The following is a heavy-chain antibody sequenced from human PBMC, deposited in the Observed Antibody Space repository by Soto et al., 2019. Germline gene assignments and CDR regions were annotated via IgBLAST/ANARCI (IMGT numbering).Heavy chain of an antibody. CDR2: IIPIFGTA. J-gene: IGHJ5*02. CDR1: GGTFSSYA. CDR3: ARDGSSGHYNWFDP. V-gene: IGHV1-69*13. Sequence: SVKVSCKASGGTFSSYAISWVRQAPGQGLEWMGGIIPIFGTANYAQKFQGRVTITADESTSTAYVELSSLRSEDTAVYYCARDGSSGHYNWFDPWGQGTLVTVSS. D-gene: IGHD6-19*01.